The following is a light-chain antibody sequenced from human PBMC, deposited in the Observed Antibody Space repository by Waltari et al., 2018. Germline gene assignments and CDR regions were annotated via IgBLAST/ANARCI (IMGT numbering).Light chain of an antibody. V-gene: IGKV4-1*01. CDR3: QQYYSTPLT. CDR1: QSVLYSSNNKNY. J-gene: IGKJ4*01. CDR2: WAS. Sequence: DIVMTQSPDSLAVSLGERATLHCKSSQSVLYSSNNKNYLAWYQQKPGQPPKLLIYWASTRESGVPDRFSGSGSGTDFTLTISSLQAADVAVYYCQQYYSTPLTFGGGTKVEIK.